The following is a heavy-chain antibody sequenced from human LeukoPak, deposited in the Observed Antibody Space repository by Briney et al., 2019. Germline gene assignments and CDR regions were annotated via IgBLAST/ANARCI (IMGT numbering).Heavy chain of an antibody. D-gene: IGHD5-12*01. J-gene: IGHJ4*02. CDR2: ISGSGGST. CDR1: GFTFSNYA. Sequence: PGGSLRLSCAASGFTFSNYAMSWVRQAPGKGLEWVSAISGSGGSTYYADSVKGRFTISRDNSKNTLYLQMNSLRAEDTALYYCAKDQVATTRKAVDYWGQGTLVTVSS. CDR3: AKDQVATTRKAVDY. V-gene: IGHV3-23*01.